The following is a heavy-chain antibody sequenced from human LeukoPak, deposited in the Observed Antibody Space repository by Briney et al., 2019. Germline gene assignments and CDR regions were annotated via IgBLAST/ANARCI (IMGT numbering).Heavy chain of an antibody. CDR3: ARALAVGAHASDY. Sequence: ASVKVSCKASGFIFTGYYMHWVRQAPGQGLEWMGWINPNSGGTNYAQKFQGRVTMTRDTSISTAYMELSRLRSDDTAVYYCARALAVGAHASDYWGQGTLVTVSS. CDR1: GFIFTGYY. V-gene: IGHV1-2*02. D-gene: IGHD1-26*01. CDR2: INPNSGGT. J-gene: IGHJ4*02.